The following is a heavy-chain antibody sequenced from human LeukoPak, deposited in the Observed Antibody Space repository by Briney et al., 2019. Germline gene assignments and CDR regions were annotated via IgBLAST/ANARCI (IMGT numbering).Heavy chain of an antibody. CDR3: ARDRAGFRRTGNYYYMDV. CDR2: IYYSGST. Sequence: SETLSLTCTVSGASISSYYWSWIRQPPGKGLEWIGYIYYSGSTNSNPSLKSRVTLSVDTSKNQFSLTLSSVTAADTAVYYCARDRAGFRRTGNYYYMDVWGKGTTVTVSS. V-gene: IGHV4-59*01. J-gene: IGHJ6*03. D-gene: IGHD6-19*01. CDR1: GASISSYY.